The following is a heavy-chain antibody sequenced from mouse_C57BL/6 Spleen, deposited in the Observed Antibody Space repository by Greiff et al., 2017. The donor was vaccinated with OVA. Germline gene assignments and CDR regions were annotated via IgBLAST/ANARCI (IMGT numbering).Heavy chain of an antibody. V-gene: IGHV5-9-1*02. CDR3: TRDGSSPHWYFDV. CDR2: ISSGGDYI. CDR1: GFTFSSYA. D-gene: IGHD1-1*01. Sequence: VKLVESGEGLVKPGGSLKLSCAASGFTFSSYAMSWVRQTPEKRLEWVAYISSGGDYIYYADTVKGRFTISRDNARNTLYLQMSSLKSEDTAMYYCTRDGSSPHWYFDVWGTGTTVTVSS. J-gene: IGHJ1*03.